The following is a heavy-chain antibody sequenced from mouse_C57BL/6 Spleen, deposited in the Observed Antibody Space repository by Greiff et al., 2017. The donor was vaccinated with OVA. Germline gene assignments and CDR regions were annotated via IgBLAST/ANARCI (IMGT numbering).Heavy chain of an antibody. CDR1: GFTFSSYG. J-gene: IGHJ1*03. Sequence: EVKLVESGGDLVKPGGSLKLSCAASGFTFSSYGMSWVRQTPDKRLEWVATISSGGSYTYYPDSVKGRFTISRDNAKNTLYLQMSSLKSEDTAMYYCARHVPFTTVVAPWYFDVWGTGTTVTVSS. CDR2: ISSGGSYT. D-gene: IGHD1-1*01. CDR3: ARHVPFTTVVAPWYFDV. V-gene: IGHV5-6*01.